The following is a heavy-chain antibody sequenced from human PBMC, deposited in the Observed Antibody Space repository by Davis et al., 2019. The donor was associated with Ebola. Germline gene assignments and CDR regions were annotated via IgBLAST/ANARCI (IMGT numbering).Heavy chain of an antibody. D-gene: IGHD2-2*01. CDR2: INPSGGST. J-gene: IGHJ6*02. CDR1: GYTFTSYY. Sequence: ASVKVSCKASGYTFTSYYMHWVRQAPGQGLEWMGIINPSGGSTSYAQKFQGRVTMTRDTSTSTVYMELSSLRSEDTAVYYCARDLLGCSSTSCPWYYGMDVWGQGTTVTVSS. V-gene: IGHV1-46*01. CDR3: ARDLLGCSSTSCPWYYGMDV.